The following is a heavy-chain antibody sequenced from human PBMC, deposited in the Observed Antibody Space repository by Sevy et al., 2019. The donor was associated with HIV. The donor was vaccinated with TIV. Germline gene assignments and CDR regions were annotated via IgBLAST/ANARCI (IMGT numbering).Heavy chain of an antibody. CDR2: ISTSSNYI. D-gene: IGHD2-15*01. CDR3: ARADNPWWGPFDY. V-gene: IGHV3-21*01. CDR1: GFTFSNYR. Sequence: GGSLRLSCAASGFTFSNYRMNWVRQAPGKGLEWVSSISTSSNYIYYADSVRGRFTISRDNAKNSLYLQMNSLRAADTAVYYYARADNPWWGPFDYWGQGALVTVSS. J-gene: IGHJ4*02.